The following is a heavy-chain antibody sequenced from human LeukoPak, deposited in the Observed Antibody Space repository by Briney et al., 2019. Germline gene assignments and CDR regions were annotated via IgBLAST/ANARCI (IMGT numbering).Heavy chain of an antibody. CDR3: ANSVLGAVAGKGYFQH. Sequence: GGSLRLSCAASGFIFSDFAITWIRQAPGKGLEWVSAISGSGGSTYYADSVKGRFTISRDNSKNTLYLQMNSLRAEDTAVYYCANSVLGAVAGKGYFQHWGQGTLVTVSS. V-gene: IGHV3-23*01. CDR2: ISGSGGST. CDR1: GFIFSDFA. J-gene: IGHJ1*01. D-gene: IGHD6-19*01.